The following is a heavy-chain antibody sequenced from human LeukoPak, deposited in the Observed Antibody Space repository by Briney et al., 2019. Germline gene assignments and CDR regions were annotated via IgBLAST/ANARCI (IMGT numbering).Heavy chain of an antibody. V-gene: IGHV1-2*02. Sequence: ASVKVSCKASGYTFTDYYMHWVRQAPGQGLEWMGWINPNSGGTSYAQKFQGRVTMTTDTSISTAYMEVSRLRSDDTAVYYCARVRIGQQLDKYYYYAMDVWGQGTTVTVSS. D-gene: IGHD6-13*01. CDR3: ARVRIGQQLDKYYYYAMDV. CDR2: INPNSGGT. J-gene: IGHJ6*02. CDR1: GYTFTDYY.